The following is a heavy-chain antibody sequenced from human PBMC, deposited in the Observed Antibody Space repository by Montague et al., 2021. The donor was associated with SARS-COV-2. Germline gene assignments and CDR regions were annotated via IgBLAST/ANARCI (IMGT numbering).Heavy chain of an antibody. CDR1: GFSLSSYS. J-gene: IGHJ3*02. CDR2: FSGSSTKM. V-gene: IGHV3-48*02. CDR3: ARDAGYNWNTEAYALDM. Sequence: SLRLSCAASGFSLSSYSMSWVRQAPGKGLEWVSYFSGSSTKMNFADSVKGRFTISRDIAKNSLYLQMDSLTDEDTAVYYCARDAGYNWNTEAYALDMWGQGTMVVVSS. D-gene: IGHD1/OR15-1a*01.